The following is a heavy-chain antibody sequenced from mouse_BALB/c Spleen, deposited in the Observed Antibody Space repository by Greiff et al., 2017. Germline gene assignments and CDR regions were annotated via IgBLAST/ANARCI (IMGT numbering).Heavy chain of an antibody. D-gene: IGHD1-1*01. J-gene: IGHJ4*01. V-gene: IGHV5-4*02. CDR1: GFTFSDYY. Sequence: EVQGVESGGGLVKPGGSLKLSCAASGFTFSDYYMYWVRQTPEKRLEWVATISDGGSYTYYPDSVKGRFTISRDNAKNNLYLQMSSLKSEDTAMYYCARDKSRGTYYAMDYWGQGTSVTVSS. CDR3: ARDKSRGTYYAMDY. CDR2: ISDGGSYT.